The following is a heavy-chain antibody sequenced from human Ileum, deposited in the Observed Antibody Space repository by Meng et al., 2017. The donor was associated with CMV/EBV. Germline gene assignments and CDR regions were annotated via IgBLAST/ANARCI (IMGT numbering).Heavy chain of an antibody. J-gene: IGHJ4*02. CDR1: GYTFINYY. V-gene: IGHV1-46*01. CDR2: ISPRDSDT. CDR3: ARGVRMGSTREYSFDF. Sequence: GEWVQSRAEVRKPGASVTVSYKASGYTFINYYIHWVRQAPRQGLEWMGKISPRDSDTSYTQEFQGRVTMTRDTSTSTVYMELSGLKSEDTAVYFCARGVRMGSTREYSFDFWGQGTLVTVSS. D-gene: IGHD2/OR15-2a*01.